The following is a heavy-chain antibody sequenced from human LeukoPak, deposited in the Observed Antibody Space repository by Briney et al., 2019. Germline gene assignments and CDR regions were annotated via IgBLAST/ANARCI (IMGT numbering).Heavy chain of an antibody. Sequence: GGSLRLSCAASGFTFSSYGMHWVRQAPGKGLEWVAFIRYDGSNKYYADSVKGRFTISRDNSKNTLYLQMNSLRAEDTAVYYCAKDTRGYSGYNDYWGQGTLVTVSS. D-gene: IGHD5-12*01. CDR1: GFTFSSYG. CDR3: AKDTRGYSGYNDY. V-gene: IGHV3-30*02. CDR2: IRYDGSNK. J-gene: IGHJ4*02.